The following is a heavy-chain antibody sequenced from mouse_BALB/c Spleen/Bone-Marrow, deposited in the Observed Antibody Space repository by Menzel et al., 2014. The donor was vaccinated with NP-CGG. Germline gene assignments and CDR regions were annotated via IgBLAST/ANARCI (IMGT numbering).Heavy chain of an antibody. D-gene: IGHD2-3*01. J-gene: IGHJ1*01. CDR1: GYTFTDYV. V-gene: IGHV1-83*01. CDR3: ARERSDGYWYFDV. Sequence: VQLQQPGPELVKPGASVKMSCKASGYTFTDYVISWVKQRTGQGLEWIGEIYPGSGSTYYNEKFKGKATLTADKSSDTAYMQLSSLTSEDSAVYFCARERSDGYWYFDVWGAGTTVTVSS. CDR2: IYPGSGST.